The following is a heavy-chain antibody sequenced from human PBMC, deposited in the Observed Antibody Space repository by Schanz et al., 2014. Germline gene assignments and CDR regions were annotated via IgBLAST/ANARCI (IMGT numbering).Heavy chain of an antibody. D-gene: IGHD1-1*01. CDR1: GGSISSATYY. CDR2: IYSRGSS. Sequence: QVQLQESGPGLVKPSQTLSLTCTVSGGSISSATYYWSWVRQPAGKGLEWIGRIYSRGSSTYNPSHKRRVPISIDPSNNQFPLRLNSVTAADTAVYYCARDTTWRLDLWGRGTLVTVSS. V-gene: IGHV4-61*02. CDR3: ARDTTWRLDL. J-gene: IGHJ2*01.